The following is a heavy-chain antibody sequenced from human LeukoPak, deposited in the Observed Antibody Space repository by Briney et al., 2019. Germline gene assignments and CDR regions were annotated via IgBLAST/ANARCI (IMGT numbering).Heavy chain of an antibody. CDR2: IYYSGST. CDR1: GGSIGSYY. J-gene: IGHJ6*03. CDR3: ARDRSMDV. Sequence: SETLSLTCTVSGGSIGSYYWSWIRQPPGKGLEWIGYIYYSGSTNYNPSLKSRVTISVDTSKNQFSLKLSSVTAADTAVYYCARDRSMDVWGKGTTVTVSS. V-gene: IGHV4-59*01.